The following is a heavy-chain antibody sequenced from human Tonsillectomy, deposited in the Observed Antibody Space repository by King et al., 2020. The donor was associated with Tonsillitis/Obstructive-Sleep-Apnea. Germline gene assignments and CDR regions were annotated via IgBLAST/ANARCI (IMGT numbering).Heavy chain of an antibody. V-gene: IGHV1-69*12. Sequence: QLVQSGAEVKKPGSSVKVSCKASGGTFSSYAISWVRQAPGQGLEWMGGSIPIFGTANYAQKFQGRGTITADESTSTAYMELSSLRSEDTAVYYCASATTHGDYGASVDYWGQGTLVTVSS. CDR2: SIPIFGTA. J-gene: IGHJ4*02. CDR3: ASATTHGDYGASVDY. D-gene: IGHD4-17*01. CDR1: GGTFSSYA.